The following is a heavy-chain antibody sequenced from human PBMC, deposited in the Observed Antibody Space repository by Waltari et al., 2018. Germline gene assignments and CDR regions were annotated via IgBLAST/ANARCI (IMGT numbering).Heavy chain of an antibody. Sequence: EEQLLESGGGLVKPGGSLRLSCAGSGFTFRHYNMNWVRQAPGKGLEWVSSISTTSTYTHYADSVKGRFTISRDNAKNSLFLQMNSLTTEDTAVYYCATGGWGFYFDYWGQGTLLTVSS. CDR2: ISTTSTYT. D-gene: IGHD7-27*01. J-gene: IGHJ4*02. CDR1: GFTFRHYN. CDR3: ATGGWGFYFDY. V-gene: IGHV3-21*01.